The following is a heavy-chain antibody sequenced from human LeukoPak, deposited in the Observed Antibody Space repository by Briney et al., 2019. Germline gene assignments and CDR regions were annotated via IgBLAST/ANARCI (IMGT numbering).Heavy chain of an antibody. D-gene: IGHD2-21*02. CDR1: GYTFNKYG. CDR2: INPNSGGT. CDR3: ASGERVVTAIPGYYFDY. Sequence: ASVKVSCKASGYTFNKYGISWVRQAPGQGLEWMGWINPNSGGTNYAQKFQGRVTMTRDTSISTAYMELSRLRSDDTAVYYCASGERVVTAIPGYYFDYWGQGTLVTVSS. J-gene: IGHJ4*02. V-gene: IGHV1-2*02.